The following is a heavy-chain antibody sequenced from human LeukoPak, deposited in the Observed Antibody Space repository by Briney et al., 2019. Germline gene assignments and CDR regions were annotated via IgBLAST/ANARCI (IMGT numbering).Heavy chain of an antibody. Sequence: GGSLRPSCAASGFTVSSDYMSWVRQAPGKGLEWVSVISGGGTTYYADSVKGRFTISRDNSNNTLYLQMDSLRAEDTAMYYCARKMATTDDYWGQGTLVTVSS. CDR3: ARKMATTDDY. D-gene: IGHD5-24*01. CDR2: ISGGGTT. J-gene: IGHJ4*02. CDR1: GFTVSSDY. V-gene: IGHV3-53*01.